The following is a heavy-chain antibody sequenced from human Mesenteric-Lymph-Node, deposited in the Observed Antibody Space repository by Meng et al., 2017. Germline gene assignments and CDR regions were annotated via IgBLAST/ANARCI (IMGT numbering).Heavy chain of an antibody. V-gene: IGHV4-4*02. J-gene: IGHJ4*02. CDR3: ASHIGCVQRH. D-gene: IGHD2-21*01. CDR2: GSDVGVT. CDR1: GGSGSSKSLG. Sequence: GPRVVVASGPRSLPAANVGGSGSSKSLGGVCISAPRGKGLEWIGEGSDVGVTKYHPYLRSRLTISIDKSRNQISLGVDSGTAADTAIYYCASHIGCVQRHWGQGTLVTVSS.